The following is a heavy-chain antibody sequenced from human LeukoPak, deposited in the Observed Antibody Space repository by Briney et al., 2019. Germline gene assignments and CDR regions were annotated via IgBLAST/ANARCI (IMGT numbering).Heavy chain of an antibody. J-gene: IGHJ4*02. V-gene: IGHV2-5*01. CDR1: GFSLSTRGVG. CDR3: AHRVITNPFDY. Sequence: SGPTLVKPTQTLTLTCTFSGFSLSTRGVGVGWIRQPPGKALEWLALIYWNDDKRYSPSLKSRLTITKDTSKNQVVLTMTNMDPVDTATYYCAHRVITNPFDYWGQGTLVTVSS. CDR2: IYWNDDK. D-gene: IGHD3-22*01.